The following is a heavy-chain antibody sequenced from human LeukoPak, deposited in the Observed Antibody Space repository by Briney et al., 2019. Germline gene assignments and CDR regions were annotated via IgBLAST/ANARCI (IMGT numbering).Heavy chain of an antibody. V-gene: IGHV3-21*01. Sequence: GGSLRLSCAASGFTFSSYWMHWVRQAPGKGLVWVSSISSSSDYIYYADSVKGRFTISRDNAKKSLYLQMNSLRAEDTAVYYCARVSNGMDVWGQGTTVTVSS. J-gene: IGHJ6*02. CDR3: ARVSNGMDV. CDR1: GFTFSSYW. CDR2: ISSSSDYI.